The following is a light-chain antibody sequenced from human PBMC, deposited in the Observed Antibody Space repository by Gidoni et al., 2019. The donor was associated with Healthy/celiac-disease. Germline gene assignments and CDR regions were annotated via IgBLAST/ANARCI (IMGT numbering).Light chain of an antibody. J-gene: IGKJ1*01. Sequence: AIQMTQSPSSLSAPVGDRVTITCWASQGIRNDLGWYQQKPGKAPKLLIYAASSLQSGVPSRFSGSGSGTDFTLTISSLQPEDFATYYCLQDYNYPRTFGQGTKVEIK. CDR2: AAS. CDR3: LQDYNYPRT. CDR1: QGIRND. V-gene: IGKV1-6*01.